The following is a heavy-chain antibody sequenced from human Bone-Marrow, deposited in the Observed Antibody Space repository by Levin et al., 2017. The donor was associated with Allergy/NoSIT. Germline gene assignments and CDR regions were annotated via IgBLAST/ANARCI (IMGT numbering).Heavy chain of an antibody. J-gene: IGHJ5*02. D-gene: IGHD4-17*01. CDR2: IVTSRGTT. V-gene: IGHV3-48*01. CDR1: GFIFSDYS. Sequence: GGSLRLSCAASGFIFSDYSFNWVRQAPGKGPEWVSKIVTSRGTTYYADSVKGRFTISRDKAKKLVYLQMNSLRAEDTAVYYCARHNYGDSFDHWGQGTLVTVSS. CDR3: ARHNYGDSFDH.